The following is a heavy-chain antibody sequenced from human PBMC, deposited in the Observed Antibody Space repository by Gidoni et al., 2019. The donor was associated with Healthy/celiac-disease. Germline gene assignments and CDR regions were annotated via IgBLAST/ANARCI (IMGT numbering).Heavy chain of an antibody. V-gene: IGHV4-34*01. D-gene: IGHD2-21*02. CDR3: ARAGPTVVTAAFDI. CDR1: GGSFSGYY. Sequence: QVQLQQWGAGLLKPSETLSLTCAVYGGSFSGYYWSWIRQPPGKGLEWIGEINHSGSTNYHPSLKSRVTISVDTSTNQFSLKLSSVTAADTAVYYCARAGPTVVTAAFDIWGQGTMVTVSS. CDR2: INHSGST. J-gene: IGHJ3*02.